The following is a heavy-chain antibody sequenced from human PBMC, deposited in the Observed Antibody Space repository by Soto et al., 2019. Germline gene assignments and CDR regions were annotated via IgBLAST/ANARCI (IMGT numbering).Heavy chain of an antibody. CDR1: GFTFRGYA. Sequence: GGSLRLSCTASGFTFRGYAMSWVRQAPGKGLEWVSAISGSGGSTYYADSVKGRFTISRDNSKNTPYLQMNSLRAEDTAVYYCANRIVVVPAAMIGAFDIWGQGTMVTVSS. V-gene: IGHV3-23*01. J-gene: IGHJ3*02. CDR3: ANRIVVVPAAMIGAFDI. D-gene: IGHD2-2*01. CDR2: ISGSGGST.